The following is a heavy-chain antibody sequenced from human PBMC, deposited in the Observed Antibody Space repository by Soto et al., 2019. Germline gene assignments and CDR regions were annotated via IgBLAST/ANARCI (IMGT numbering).Heavy chain of an antibody. CDR1: GFTFSSYA. CDR2: ISGSGGST. V-gene: IGHV3-23*01. D-gene: IGHD2-15*01. Sequence: GGSLRLSCAASGFTFSSYAMSWVRQAPGKGLEWVSAISGSGGSTYYADSVKGRFTISRDNSKNTLYLQMNSLRAEDTAVYYCAKDLFPTPRSGPYFDYWGQGTLVTVSS. CDR3: AKDLFPTPRSGPYFDY. J-gene: IGHJ4*02.